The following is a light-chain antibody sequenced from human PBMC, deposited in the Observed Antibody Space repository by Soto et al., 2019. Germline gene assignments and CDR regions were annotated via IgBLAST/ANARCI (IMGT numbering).Light chain of an antibody. CDR1: QSFSSSY. CDR2: GAS. Sequence: EIVLTQSPATLSLSPGERATLSCRASQSFSSSYLAWYQQKPGQAPRLLIYGASTRATGIQARFSGSGSGTEFTLTIRSLQSEDFAVYYCKQYNNWPRTFGQGTKVDI. V-gene: IGKV3-15*01. J-gene: IGKJ1*01. CDR3: KQYNNWPRT.